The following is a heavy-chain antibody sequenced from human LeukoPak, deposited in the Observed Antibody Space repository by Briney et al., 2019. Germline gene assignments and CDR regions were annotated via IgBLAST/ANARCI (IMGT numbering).Heavy chain of an antibody. Sequence: GRSLRLSCAVSGYTFSSYAMHWVRQAPGKGLEWVAVISYDGSNKYYADSVKGRFTISRDNSKNTLYLQMNSLRAEDTAVYYCATARGGDCYSDYWGQGTLVTVSS. CDR2: ISYDGSNK. D-gene: IGHD2-21*02. CDR3: ATARGGDCYSDY. CDR1: GYTFSSYA. V-gene: IGHV3-30*04. J-gene: IGHJ4*02.